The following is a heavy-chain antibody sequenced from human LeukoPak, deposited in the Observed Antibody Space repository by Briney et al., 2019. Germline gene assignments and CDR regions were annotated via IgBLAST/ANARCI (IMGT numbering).Heavy chain of an antibody. CDR3: ARDTNYYGSGSKSLFDP. J-gene: IGHJ5*02. V-gene: IGHV1-2*02. D-gene: IGHD3-10*01. Sequence: GASVKVSCKASGYTFTGYYMHWVRQAPGQGLEWMGWINPNSGGTNYAQKFQGRVTMTRDTSISTAYMELSRLRSDDTAVYYCARDTNYYGSGSKSLFDPWGQGTLVTVSS. CDR2: INPNSGGT. CDR1: GYTFTGYY.